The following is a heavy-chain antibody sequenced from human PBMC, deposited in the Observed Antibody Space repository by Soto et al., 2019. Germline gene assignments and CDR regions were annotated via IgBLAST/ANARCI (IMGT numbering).Heavy chain of an antibody. V-gene: IGHV3-43*01. J-gene: IGHJ6*02. CDR2: ISWDGGST. Sequence: GGSLRLSCAASGFTFDDYTMHWVRQAPGKGLEWVSLISWDGGSTYYADSVKGRFTISRDNSKNSLYLQMNSLRTEDTALYYCAKDIGGSGWPYYYYGMDVWGQGTTVTVSS. CDR3: AKDIGGSGWPYYYYGMDV. D-gene: IGHD6-19*01. CDR1: GFTFDDYT.